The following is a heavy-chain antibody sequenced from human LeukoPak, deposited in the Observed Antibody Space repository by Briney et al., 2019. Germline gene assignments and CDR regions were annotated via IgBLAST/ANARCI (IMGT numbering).Heavy chain of an antibody. CDR1: GFTFSSYW. V-gene: IGHV3-7*01. D-gene: IGHD3-3*01. CDR2: IKQDGSEK. Sequence: PGGSLGLSCAASGFTFSSYWMSWVRQAPGKGLEWVANIKQDGSEKYYVDSVKGRFTISRDNAKNSLYLQMNSLRAEDTAVYYCAREDYDFWSGPIDYWGQGTLVTVSS. CDR3: AREDYDFWSGPIDY. J-gene: IGHJ4*02.